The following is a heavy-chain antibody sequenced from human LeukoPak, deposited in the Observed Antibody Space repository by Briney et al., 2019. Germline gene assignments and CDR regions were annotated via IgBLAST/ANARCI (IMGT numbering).Heavy chain of an antibody. D-gene: IGHD3-9*01. V-gene: IGHV1-46*01. CDR1: GYTFTSYY. Sequence: ASVKVSCKASGYTFTSYYMHWVRQAPGQGLEWMGIINPSGGSTSYAQKFQGRVTMTRGTSTSTVYMELSSLRSEDTAVYYCARRYFDWLSRRDAFDIWGQGTMVTVSS. CDR2: INPSGGST. CDR3: ARRYFDWLSRRDAFDI. J-gene: IGHJ3*02.